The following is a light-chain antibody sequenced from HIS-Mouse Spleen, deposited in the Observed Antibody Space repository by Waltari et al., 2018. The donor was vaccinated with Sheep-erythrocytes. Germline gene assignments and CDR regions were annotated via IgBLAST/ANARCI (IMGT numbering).Light chain of an antibody. V-gene: IGLV3-21*02. J-gene: IGLJ2*01. Sequence: SYVLTQPPSVSVAPGQTARITCGGKNLGSKSVHWYQQKPGQAPVLVVYDDSDRPSGIPARFSGSNSGNTATLTISRVEAGDEADYYCQVWDSSSDHVVFGGGTKLTVL. CDR2: DDS. CDR3: QVWDSSSDHVV. CDR1: NLGSKS.